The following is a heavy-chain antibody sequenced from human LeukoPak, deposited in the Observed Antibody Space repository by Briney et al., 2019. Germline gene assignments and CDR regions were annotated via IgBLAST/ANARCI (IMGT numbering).Heavy chain of an antibody. Sequence: GGSLKLSCTASGFTFSGSSMQWVRQAPGKGLEWVGRIRSKAHSYATAYAASVKGRFTISRDDSKNTAYLQMNSLKTEDTAVYYCTSRGWPWGQGTLVTVSS. J-gene: IGHJ4*02. CDR1: GFTFSGSS. CDR2: IRSKAHSYAT. D-gene: IGHD6-19*01. V-gene: IGHV3-73*01. CDR3: TSRGWP.